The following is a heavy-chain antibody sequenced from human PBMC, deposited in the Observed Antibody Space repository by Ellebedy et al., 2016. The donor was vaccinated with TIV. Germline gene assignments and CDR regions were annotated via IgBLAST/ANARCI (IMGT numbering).Heavy chain of an antibody. CDR1: GFTFSSYW. V-gene: IGHV3-7*02. Sequence: GGSLRLSXAASGFTFSSYWMSWVRQAPGKGLEWVANIKEDGSEKYYADSVKGRFTISRDNSKNTLYLQMNSLRAEDTAVYYCAKNSGYDSYFDYWGQGTLVTVSS. J-gene: IGHJ4*02. D-gene: IGHD5-12*01. CDR2: IKEDGSEK. CDR3: AKNSGYDSYFDY.